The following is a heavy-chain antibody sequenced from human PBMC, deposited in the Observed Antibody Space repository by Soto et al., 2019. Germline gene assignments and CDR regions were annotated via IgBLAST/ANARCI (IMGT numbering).Heavy chain of an antibody. CDR3: ARENSVQAWLHHFDH. J-gene: IGHJ4*02. Sequence: PWGSLRLSCEASGFSFSSFAMNWFRQAPGRGLEWVSYISDDGASIYYADSLKGRFTISRDNAKNSLSLQMNNLRAEDTAVYYCARENSVQAWLHHFDHWGLGTLVTVSS. CDR2: ISDDGASI. V-gene: IGHV3-48*03. CDR1: GFSFSSFA. D-gene: IGHD5-18*01.